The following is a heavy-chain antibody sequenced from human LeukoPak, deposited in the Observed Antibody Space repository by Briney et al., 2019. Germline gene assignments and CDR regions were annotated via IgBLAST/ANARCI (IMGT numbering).Heavy chain of an antibody. V-gene: IGHV4-34*01. CDR3: AREWGHGDFDY. Sequence: RTSETLSLTCAVYGGSFSGYNWNWIRQPPGKGLEWIGEINHSGSTNYNPSLKSRVTISVDTSKNQLSLRLSSVTAADTAVYYCAREWGHGDFDYWGQGTLVTVSS. CDR1: GGSFSGYN. D-gene: IGHD1-26*01. CDR2: INHSGST. J-gene: IGHJ4*02.